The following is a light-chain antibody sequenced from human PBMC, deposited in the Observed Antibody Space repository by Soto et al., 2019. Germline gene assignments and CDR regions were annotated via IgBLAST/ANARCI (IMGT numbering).Light chain of an antibody. V-gene: IGKV3-20*01. J-gene: IGKJ1*01. CDR3: QQYGDSPWT. CDR1: QSVGSSY. CDR2: GAS. Sequence: EIVLTQSPGTLSLSPGERATLSCRASQSVGSSYLAWYQQKPGQAPRLLIYGASSRAIGIPDRFSGSGSGTDFTLTISRLEPEDFAVYYCQQYGDSPWTFGQGTKVGIK.